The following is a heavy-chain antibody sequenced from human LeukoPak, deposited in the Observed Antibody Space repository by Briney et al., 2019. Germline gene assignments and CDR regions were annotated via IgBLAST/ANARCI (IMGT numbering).Heavy chain of an antibody. CDR3: ARVPYGSGSPNWFDP. J-gene: IGHJ5*02. D-gene: IGHD3-10*01. CDR2: IYYSGST. CDR1: GGSISSYY. Sequence: SETLSLTCTVSGGSISSYYWSWIRQPPGQGLEWIGYIYYSGSTNYNPSLKSRVTISVDTSKNQFSLKLSSVTAADTAVYYCARVPYGSGSPNWFDPWGQGTLVTVSS. V-gene: IGHV4-59*01.